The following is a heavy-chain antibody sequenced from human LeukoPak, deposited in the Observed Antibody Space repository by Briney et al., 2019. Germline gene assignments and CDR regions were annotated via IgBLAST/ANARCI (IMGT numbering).Heavy chain of an antibody. D-gene: IGHD3-22*01. V-gene: IGHV4-39*07. Sequence: SETLSLTCAVSGGSISSSSYYWGWIRQPPGKGLEWIGSIYYSGSTYYNPSLKSRVTISMDTSKNQFSLRLSSVTAADTAVYYCAGKYYYDSGGYYYVDYWGQGSLVTVSS. J-gene: IGHJ4*02. CDR2: IYYSGST. CDR1: GGSISSSSYY. CDR3: AGKYYYDSGGYYYVDY.